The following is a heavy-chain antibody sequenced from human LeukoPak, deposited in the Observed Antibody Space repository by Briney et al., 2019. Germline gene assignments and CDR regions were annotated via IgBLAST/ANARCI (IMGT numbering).Heavy chain of an antibody. D-gene: IGHD3-16*02. CDR3: ARGDYVWGSYRLLDY. CDR2: INPNSGGT. J-gene: IGHJ4*02. V-gene: IGHV1-2*02. Sequence: ASVKVSCKASGYTFTGYYMHWVRQAPGQGLEWMGWINPNSGGTNYAQKFQGRVTMTRDTPISTAYMELSRLRSDDTAVYYCARGDYVWGSYRLLDYWGQGTLVTVSS. CDR1: GYTFTGYY.